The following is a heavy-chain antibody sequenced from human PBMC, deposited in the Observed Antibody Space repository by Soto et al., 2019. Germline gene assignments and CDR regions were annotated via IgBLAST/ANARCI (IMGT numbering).Heavy chain of an antibody. CDR3: ASGYYERSGVYFDS. CDR2: ISSSTSFI. D-gene: IGHD3-22*01. J-gene: IGHJ4*02. CDR1: ELPFRSYC. Sequence: PGGSLRLTCAASELPFRSYCMTWVRQAPGKGLEWVSAISSSTSFIHYADSVKGRFTISRDNAKNSLYLQMNSLRAEDTAMYYCASGYYERSGVYFDSWGQGTLVTVSS. V-gene: IGHV3-21*01.